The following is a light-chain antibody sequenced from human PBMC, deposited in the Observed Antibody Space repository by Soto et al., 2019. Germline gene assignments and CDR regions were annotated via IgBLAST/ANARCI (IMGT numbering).Light chain of an antibody. CDR1: SSEVGGYDY. CDR3: SSYTSSSTPYV. J-gene: IGLJ1*01. Sequence: QSALTQPASVSGSTRQSITSSCTRTSSEVGGYDYVSWFQRHPGKAPKLMIYDVSNRPSGVSNRFSGSKSGNTASLTISGLQAEDEADYYCSSYTSSSTPYVFGTGTKLTVL. CDR2: DVS. V-gene: IGLV2-14*03.